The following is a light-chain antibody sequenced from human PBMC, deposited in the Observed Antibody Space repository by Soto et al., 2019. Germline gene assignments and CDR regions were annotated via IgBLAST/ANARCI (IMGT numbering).Light chain of an antibody. CDR3: QQYGSSPPRT. V-gene: IGKV3-20*01. J-gene: IGKJ1*01. CDR1: QSVSNDF. CDR2: GAS. Sequence: EIVLTQFPATLSLSPGERATLSCRASQSVSNDFLAWYQQKPGQAPRLLIYGASTRATDVPDRFSGSGSGADFTLTISRLEPEDFAVYYCQQYGSSPPRTFGQGTKVDIK.